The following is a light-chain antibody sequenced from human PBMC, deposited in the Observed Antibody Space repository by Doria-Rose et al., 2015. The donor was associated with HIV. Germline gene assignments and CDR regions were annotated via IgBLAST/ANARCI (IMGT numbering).Light chain of an antibody. J-gene: IGKJ1*01. Sequence: DIRLTQSPSTLSASVGDRVTITCRASQSISNWLAWYQQKPGQAPKLLIYKASTLQSGVPSRFRGNGSGTEFTLTINSLQPDDFATYYCQHFDKYFSWTFGHGTKVDIK. CDR3: QHFDKYFSWT. CDR1: QSISNW. CDR2: KAS. V-gene: IGKV1-5*03.